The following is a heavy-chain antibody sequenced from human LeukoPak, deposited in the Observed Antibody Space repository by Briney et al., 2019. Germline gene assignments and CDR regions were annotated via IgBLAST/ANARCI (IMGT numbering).Heavy chain of an antibody. Sequence: GGSLRLSCAASGFTFSSYAMSWVRQAPGKGLEWVSAISGSGGSTYYADSVKGRFTISRDNSKNTLYLQMNSLRAEDTAVYYCAKDDNPLIPAAIPYYYYGMDVWGQGTTVTVSS. J-gene: IGHJ6*02. CDR1: GFTFSSYA. CDR2: ISGSGGST. CDR3: AKDDNPLIPAAIPYYYYGMDV. V-gene: IGHV3-23*01. D-gene: IGHD2-2*01.